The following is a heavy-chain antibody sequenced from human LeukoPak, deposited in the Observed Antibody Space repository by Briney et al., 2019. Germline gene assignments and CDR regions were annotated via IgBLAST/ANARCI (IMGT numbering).Heavy chain of an antibody. CDR2: IDRSSNYI. V-gene: IGHV3-21*01. D-gene: IGHD1-26*01. Sequence: GGSLRLSCVASGFTFSTYIMNWVRQAPGKGLEWVSSIDRSSNYIYYADSVKGRFTISRDNAKNSLYLQINSLRAEDTAVYYCVRDDLRNSGIRPFETYGMDVWGKETTVTVSS. CDR3: VRDDLRNSGIRPFETYGMDV. J-gene: IGHJ6*04. CDR1: GFTFSTYI.